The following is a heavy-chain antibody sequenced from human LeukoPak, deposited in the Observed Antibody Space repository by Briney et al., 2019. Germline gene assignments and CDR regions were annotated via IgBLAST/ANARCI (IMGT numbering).Heavy chain of an antibody. CDR1: GGTFSSYA. D-gene: IGHD3-10*01. J-gene: IGHJ6*02. CDR2: IILILGIA. CDR3: ASHSRDVGSGSYGSYYYYGMDV. Sequence: SVKVSCKASGGTFSSYAISWVRQAPGQGLEWMGRIILILGIANYAQKFQGRVTITADKSTSTAYMELSSLRSEDTAVYYCASHSRDVGSGSYGSYYYYGMDVWGQGTTVTVSS. V-gene: IGHV1-69*04.